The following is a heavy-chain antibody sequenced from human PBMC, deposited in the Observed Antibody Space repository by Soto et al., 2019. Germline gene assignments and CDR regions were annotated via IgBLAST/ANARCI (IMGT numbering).Heavy chain of an antibody. CDR3: ASGHDAYKVRY. CDR1: GGSISSGGTGSY. J-gene: IGHJ4*02. CDR2: IFYNGNT. Sequence: QVQLQESGPGLVKPSQTLSLTCTVSGGSISSGGTGSYWTWIRQLPVKGQEWIGYIFYNGNTYYNPSLTSCPTISIATSENHFSLKLTSVTAADTAVYFCASGHDAYKVRYWGQGTLVTVSS. D-gene: IGHD1-1*01. V-gene: IGHV4-31*03.